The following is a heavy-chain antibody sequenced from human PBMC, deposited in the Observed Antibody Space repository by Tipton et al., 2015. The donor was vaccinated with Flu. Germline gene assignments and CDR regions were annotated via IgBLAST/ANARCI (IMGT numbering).Heavy chain of an antibody. J-gene: IGHJ4*02. CDR1: GFTFSSYA. D-gene: IGHD2-15*01. V-gene: IGHV3-30-3*01. CDR2: ISYDGSNK. CDR3: AREGIVAATSGLDY. Sequence: SLRLSCAASGFTFSSYATHWVRQAPGKGLEWVAVISYDGSNKYYADSVKGRFTISRDNSKNTLYLQMNSLRAEDTAVYYCAREGIVAATSGLDYWGQGTLVTVSS.